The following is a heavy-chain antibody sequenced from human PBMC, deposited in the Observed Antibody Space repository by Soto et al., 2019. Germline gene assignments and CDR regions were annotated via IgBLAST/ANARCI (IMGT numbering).Heavy chain of an antibody. CDR2: ISSSSSYI. CDR1: GFTFSSYS. CDR3: ARDSFCSGGSCYSFDY. D-gene: IGHD2-15*01. Sequence: GGSLRLSCAASGFTFSSYSMNWVRQAPGKGLEWVSSISSSSSYIYYADSVKGRFTISRDNAKNSLYLQMNSLRAEDTAVYYCARDSFCSGGSCYSFDYWGQGTLVTVSS. J-gene: IGHJ4*02. V-gene: IGHV3-21*01.